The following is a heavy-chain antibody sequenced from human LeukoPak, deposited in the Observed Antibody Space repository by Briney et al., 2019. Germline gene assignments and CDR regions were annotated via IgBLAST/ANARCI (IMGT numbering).Heavy chain of an antibody. D-gene: IGHD1-14*01. V-gene: IGHV4-39*07. CDR2: ISTRGTT. J-gene: IGHJ6*03. CDR1: GGSISSSSYY. Sequence: SETLSLTCTVSGGSISSSSYYWGWIRQPPGKGLEWIGRISTRGTTSYNPSLKSRVTMSVDTSKTQFSLKLNSVTAADTAVYYCAREESKPSAFSYYYYYYMDVWGKGTTVTVSS. CDR3: AREESKPSAFSYYYYYYMDV.